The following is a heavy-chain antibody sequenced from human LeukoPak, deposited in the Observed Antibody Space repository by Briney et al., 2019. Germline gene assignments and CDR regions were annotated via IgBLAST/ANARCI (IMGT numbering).Heavy chain of an antibody. CDR1: GYSFTSYW. CDR3: ARFSGGFDY. V-gene: IGHV5-51*01. D-gene: IGHD2-15*01. Sequence: GESLQMSCKGTGYSFTSYWIAWVRQMPGKGLECMGIIYPGDSDTTYSPSFQGQVTISADKSFSTAYLQWSSLKASDSAMYYCARFSGGFDYWGQGTLVTVSS. J-gene: IGHJ4*02. CDR2: IYPGDSDT.